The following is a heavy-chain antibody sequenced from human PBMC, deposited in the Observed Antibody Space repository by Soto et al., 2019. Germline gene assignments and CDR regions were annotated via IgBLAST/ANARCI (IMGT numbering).Heavy chain of an antibody. CDR2: INPSGGST. CDR1: GYTFTSYY. D-gene: IGHD3-22*01. Sequence: ASVKVSCKASGYTFTSYYMHWVRQAPGQGLEWMGIINPSGGSTSYAQKFQGRVTMTRDTSTSTVYMELSSLRSEDTAVYYCARGDDSSGYYLAWFDSWGQGTLVTVSS. V-gene: IGHV1-46*01. J-gene: IGHJ5*01. CDR3: ARGDDSSGYYLAWFDS.